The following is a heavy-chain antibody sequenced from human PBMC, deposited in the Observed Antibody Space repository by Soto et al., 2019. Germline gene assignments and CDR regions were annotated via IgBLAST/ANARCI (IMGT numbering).Heavy chain of an antibody. CDR3: ARAVNRVTRWPNYYYCYYMDV. D-gene: IGHD4-17*01. CDR1: GGSFSGYY. V-gene: IGHV4-34*01. CDR2: IKNSGST. J-gene: IGHJ6*03. Sequence: QVQLQQWGAGLLKPSETLSLTCAVYGGSFSGYYWSWIRQPPGMGLEWIGEIKNSGSTNYNQSLTRPVTISVDTSKNQFSLKVSSVTDADTAVYYFARAVNRVTRWPNYYYCYYMDVWGKGTTVTVSS.